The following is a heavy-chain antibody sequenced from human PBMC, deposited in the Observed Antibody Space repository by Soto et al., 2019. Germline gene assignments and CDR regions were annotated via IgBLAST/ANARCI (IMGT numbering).Heavy chain of an antibody. D-gene: IGHD6-19*01. J-gene: IGHJ4*02. CDR1: GFTFSSYA. CDR2: ISGSGDTT. CDR3: EKTVPGTKY. V-gene: IGHV3-23*01. Sequence: PGGSLRLSCGASGFTFSSYAMSWVLQGPGKGLEWVSGISGSGDTTFYADSVKGRCTISRDNSKKTLYLQMNSLRAEDTAESYCEKTVPGTKYWGQGTLVTVSS.